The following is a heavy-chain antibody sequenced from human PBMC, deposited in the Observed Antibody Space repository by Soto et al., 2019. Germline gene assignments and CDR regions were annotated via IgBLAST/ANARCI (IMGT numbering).Heavy chain of an antibody. V-gene: IGHV4-59*01. Sequence: SETLSLTCTVSGGSISSYYWTWIRQPPGKELEWTGYIYYSGSTNYNPSLKSRVTIAVYTSENQFSLKLSSVTAPDKPVYYCARMAPREKIWFGELSPNYYYCMDVWGQGTTVTVSS. J-gene: IGHJ6*02. CDR1: GGSISSYY. D-gene: IGHD3-10*01. CDR3: ARMAPREKIWFGELSPNYYYCMDV. CDR2: IYYSGST.